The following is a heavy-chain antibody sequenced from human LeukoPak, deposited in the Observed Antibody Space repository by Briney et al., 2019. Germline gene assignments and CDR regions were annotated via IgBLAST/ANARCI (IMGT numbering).Heavy chain of an antibody. V-gene: IGHV3-20*03. J-gene: IGHJ3*02. CDR3: ARDPSRVGNDAFDI. Sequence: ADSVKGRFTISRDNAKNSLYLQMNSLRAEDTALYYCARDPSRVGNDAFDIWGQGTMVTVSS. D-gene: IGHD1-26*01.